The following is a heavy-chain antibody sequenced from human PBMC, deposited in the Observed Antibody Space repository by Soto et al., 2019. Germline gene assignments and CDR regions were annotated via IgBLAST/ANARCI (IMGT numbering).Heavy chain of an antibody. D-gene: IGHD1-26*01. CDR1: GFTFSSYG. Sequence: PGGSLRLSCAASGFTFSSYGMHWVRQAPGKGLEWVAVIWYDGSNKYYADSVKGRFTISRDNSKNTLYLQMNSLRAEDTAVYYCARDQKGGNYYYGMDVWGQGTTVTVSS. CDR3: ARDQKGGNYYYGMDV. CDR2: IWYDGSNK. J-gene: IGHJ6*02. V-gene: IGHV3-33*01.